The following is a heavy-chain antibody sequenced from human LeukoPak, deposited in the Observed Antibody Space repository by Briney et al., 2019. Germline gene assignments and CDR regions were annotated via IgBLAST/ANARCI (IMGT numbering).Heavy chain of an antibody. J-gene: IGHJ4*02. CDR1: GYTFTDYY. Sequence: ASVKVSCKASGYTFTDYYLHWVRQAPGQGLEWMGWIHPNSGATNYAQKLQGRVTMTRETSISPAYMDLSRLRSDDTAVYYCARDFEAAASLDYWGQGTLVTVSS. V-gene: IGHV1-2*02. CDR3: ARDFEAAASLDY. D-gene: IGHD6-13*01. CDR2: IHPNSGAT.